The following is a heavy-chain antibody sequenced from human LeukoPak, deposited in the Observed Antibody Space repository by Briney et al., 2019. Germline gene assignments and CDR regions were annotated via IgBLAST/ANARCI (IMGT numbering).Heavy chain of an antibody. CDR3: ASRISGGNDAFDI. D-gene: IGHD2-15*01. J-gene: IGHJ3*02. V-gene: IGHV3-74*01. CDR1: GFTFSSYW. CDR2: INSDGSST. Sequence: PGGSLRLSCAASGFTFSSYWMHWVRQAPGKGLVWVSRINSDGSSTSYADSVKGRFTISRDNAKNTLYLQMNSLRAEDTAVYYCASRISGGNDAFDIWGQGTMVTVSS.